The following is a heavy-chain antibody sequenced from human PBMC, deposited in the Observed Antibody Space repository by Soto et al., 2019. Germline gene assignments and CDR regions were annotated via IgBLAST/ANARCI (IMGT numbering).Heavy chain of an antibody. CDR2: ISSSGSTI. CDR3: AKTFLIVNKVNWLDL. Sequence: EVQLVESGGGLVQPGGSLRLSCAASGFTFSSYDMNWVRQAPGKGLEWVSDISSSGSTIYYADSVKGRFTISRDNAKNSPYLQRNSLRAEDTAVYYCAKTFLIVNKVNWLDLWGQGTLVTVSS. J-gene: IGHJ5*02. V-gene: IGHV3-48*03. CDR1: GFTFSSYD. D-gene: IGHD3-22*01.